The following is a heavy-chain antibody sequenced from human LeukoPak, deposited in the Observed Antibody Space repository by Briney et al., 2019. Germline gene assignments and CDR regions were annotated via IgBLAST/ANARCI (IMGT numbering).Heavy chain of an antibody. V-gene: IGHV3-23*01. CDR1: GFTFSSYA. Sequence: PGGSLRLSCAASGFTFSSYAMSWVRQAPGKGLEWVSAIRGSGGSTYYADSVKGRFTISRDNSKNTLYLQMNSLRAEDTAVYYCAKVRYCGGDCDGPYYFDYWGQGTLVTVSS. CDR2: IRGSGGST. D-gene: IGHD2-21*02. J-gene: IGHJ4*02. CDR3: AKVRYCGGDCDGPYYFDY.